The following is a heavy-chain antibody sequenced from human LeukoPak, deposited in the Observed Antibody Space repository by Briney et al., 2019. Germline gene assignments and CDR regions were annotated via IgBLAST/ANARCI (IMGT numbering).Heavy chain of an antibody. CDR2: ISDDGGAT. V-gene: IGHV3-23*01. D-gene: IGHD2-15*01. CDR3: AKGQRVVVPSTRILDV. CDR1: GFTFGRYA. Sequence: QPGGSLRLSCAASGFTFGRYAMTWVRQAPGRGLEWVSIISDDGGATYYADSVKGRFTISRDNSKSTLYLQMNTLRAEDTAVYYCAKGQRVVVPSTRILDVWGKGTTVTVSS. J-gene: IGHJ6*03.